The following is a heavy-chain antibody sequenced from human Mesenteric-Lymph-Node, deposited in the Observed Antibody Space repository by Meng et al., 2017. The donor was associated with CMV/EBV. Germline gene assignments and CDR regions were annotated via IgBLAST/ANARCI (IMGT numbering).Heavy chain of an antibody. D-gene: IGHD4-23*01. CDR2: ISSSGSTI. CDR3: AREDLGLDYGGNVDYDYGMDV. J-gene: IGHJ6*02. CDR1: GFTFSSYS. Sequence: GESLKISCAASGFTFSSYSMNWVRQAPGKGLEWVSYISSSGSTIYYADSVKGRFTISRDNAKNSLYLQMDSLRAEDTAVYYCAREDLGLDYGGNVDYDYGMDVWGQGTTVTVSS. V-gene: IGHV3-48*04.